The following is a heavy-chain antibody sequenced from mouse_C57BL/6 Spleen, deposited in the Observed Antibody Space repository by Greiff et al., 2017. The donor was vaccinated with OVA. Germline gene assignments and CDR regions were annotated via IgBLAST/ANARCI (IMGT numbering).Heavy chain of an antibody. CDR1: GYTFTSYD. D-gene: IGHD1-1*01. CDR3: ARESYYYGSRNLYYFDY. Sequence: VMLQQSGPELVKPGASVKLSCKASGYTFTSYDINWVKQRPGQGLEWIGWIYTRDGSTKYNEKFKGKATLTVDTSSSTAYMELHSLTSEDSAVYFCARESYYYGSRNLYYFDYWGKGTTLTVSS. CDR2: IYTRDGST. V-gene: IGHV1-85*01. J-gene: IGHJ2*01.